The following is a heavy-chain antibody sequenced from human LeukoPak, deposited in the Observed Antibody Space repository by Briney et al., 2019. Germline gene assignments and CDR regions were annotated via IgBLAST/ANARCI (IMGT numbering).Heavy chain of an antibody. D-gene: IGHD3-22*01. CDR2: INPSGGST. J-gene: IGHJ6*02. CDR1: GYTFTSYY. Sequence: ASVKVSCKASGYTFTSYYMHWVRQAPGQGLEWMGIINPSGGSTSYAQKFQGRVTMTRDTSTSTVYMEPSSLRSEDTAVYYCARDSYYYDHYYGMDVWGQGTTVTVSS. V-gene: IGHV1-46*01. CDR3: ARDSYYYDHYYGMDV.